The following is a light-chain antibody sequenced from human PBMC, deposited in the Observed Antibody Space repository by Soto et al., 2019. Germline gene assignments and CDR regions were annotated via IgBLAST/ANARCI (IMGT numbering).Light chain of an antibody. CDR2: EAN. CDR3: CSYAGSYTYVI. J-gene: IGLJ2*01. CDR1: SSDVGSYDL. V-gene: IGLV2-23*01. Sequence: QSVLTQPASVSGSPGQSITISCTGTSSDVGSYDLVSWYQQRPGEAPKVMIYEANRRPSGVSNRFSGSKSGNTASLTISGLQADDEADYFCCSYAGSYTYVIFGGGTKLTVL.